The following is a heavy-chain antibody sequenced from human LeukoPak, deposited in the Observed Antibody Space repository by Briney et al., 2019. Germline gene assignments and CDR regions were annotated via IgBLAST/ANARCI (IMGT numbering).Heavy chain of an antibody. V-gene: IGHV1-2*02. Sequence: ASVKVSCKASGYTFTDYYMHWVRQAPGQGLEWMGWINPNSGGIIYAQKFQGRVTMTEDTSTDTAYMELSSLRSEDTAVYYCAAGLYYYDSSGYYYWGQGTLVTVSS. CDR2: INPNSGGI. J-gene: IGHJ4*02. CDR3: AAGLYYYDSSGYYY. CDR1: GYTFTDYY. D-gene: IGHD3-22*01.